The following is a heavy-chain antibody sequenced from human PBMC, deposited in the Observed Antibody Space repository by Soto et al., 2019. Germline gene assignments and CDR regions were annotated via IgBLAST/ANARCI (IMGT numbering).Heavy chain of an antibody. D-gene: IGHD5-12*01. J-gene: IGHJ6*02. CDR3: ARGCKWPSYYYGMDV. Sequence: SSETLSLTCAAYGGSFSGYYWSWIRQPPGKGLEWLGEINHSGSTNDNPSRKSRVTISVDTSKNQFSLKLSSVTAADTAVYYCARGCKWPSYYYGMDVWGQGTTVTVSS. CDR1: GGSFSGYY. CDR2: INHSGST. V-gene: IGHV4-34*01.